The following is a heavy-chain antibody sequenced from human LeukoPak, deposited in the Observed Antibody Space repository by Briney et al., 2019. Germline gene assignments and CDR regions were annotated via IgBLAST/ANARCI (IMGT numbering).Heavy chain of an antibody. CDR1: GGSISSYY. V-gene: IGHV4-59*01. J-gene: IGHJ6*03. D-gene: IGHD2-2*01. CDR3: ARETYQKGAHYMDV. CDR2: IYYRGST. Sequence: SETLSLTCTVSGGSISSYYWSWTRQPPGKGLEWIGYIYYRGSTNYNPSLKSRVTISVDTSKNQSSLKLSSVTAADTAVSHCARETYQKGAHYMDVWGKGTTVTISS.